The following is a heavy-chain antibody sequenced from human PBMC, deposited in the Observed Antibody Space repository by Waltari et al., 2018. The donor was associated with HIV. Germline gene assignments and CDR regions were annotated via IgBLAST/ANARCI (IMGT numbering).Heavy chain of an antibody. CDR2: IYSGGSR. V-gene: IGHV3-53*01. Sequence: EVQLVASGGGLIEPGGSLRVSCAASGFTISSNYMSWVRQAPGKGLEGVSVIYSGGSRYYADSVKCRFIISRDNSKNTVSLHMNSLRAEDTAVYYCARDPRSSGYYGMDVWGQGIKVTVSS. J-gene: IGHJ6*02. D-gene: IGHD1-26*01. CDR1: GFTISSNY. CDR3: ARDPRSSGYYGMDV.